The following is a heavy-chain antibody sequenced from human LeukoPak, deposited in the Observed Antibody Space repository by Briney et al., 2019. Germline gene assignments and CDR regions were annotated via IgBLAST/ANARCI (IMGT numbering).Heavy chain of an antibody. D-gene: IGHD5-24*01. V-gene: IGHV4-59*01. Sequence: PSETLSLTCTVSGGSISSYYWSWIRQPPGKGLEWIGYIYYSGSTNYNPSLKSRVTISVDTSKNQFSLKLSSVTAADTAVYYCARKMGSAEYFQHWGQGTLVTVSS. J-gene: IGHJ1*01. CDR2: IYYSGST. CDR3: ARKMGSAEYFQH. CDR1: GGSISSYY.